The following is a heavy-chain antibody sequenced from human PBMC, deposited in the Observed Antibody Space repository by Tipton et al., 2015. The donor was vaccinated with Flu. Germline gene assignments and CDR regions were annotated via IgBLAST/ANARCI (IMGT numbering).Heavy chain of an antibody. CDR3: ARGSWEVRFDP. CDR2: IYSSGSA. Sequence: TLSLTCTVSGGPLSSFYWNWIRQPAGKGLEWVGRIYSSGSASYNPSLKSRVTMSVDTSKNQFSLNLTSVTAADTAVYFCARGSWEVRFDPWGQGTLVTVSS. D-gene: IGHD1-26*01. CDR1: GGPLSSFY. J-gene: IGHJ5*02. V-gene: IGHV4-4*07.